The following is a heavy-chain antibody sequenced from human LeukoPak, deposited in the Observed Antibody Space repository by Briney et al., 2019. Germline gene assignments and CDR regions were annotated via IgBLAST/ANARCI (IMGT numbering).Heavy chain of an antibody. V-gene: IGHV1-69*06. CDR3: ASGYCGGDCYLFDY. CDR2: IIPIFGTA. Sequence: GASVKVSCKASGGTFSSYAISWVRQAPGQGLEWMGGIIPIFGTANYAQKFQGRVTITADKSTSTAYMELSSLRSEDTAVYYCASGYCGGDCYLFDYWGQGTLVTVSS. D-gene: IGHD2-21*02. J-gene: IGHJ4*02. CDR1: GGTFSSYA.